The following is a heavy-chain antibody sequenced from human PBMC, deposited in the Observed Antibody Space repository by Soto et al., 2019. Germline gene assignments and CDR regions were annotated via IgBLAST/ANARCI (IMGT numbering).Heavy chain of an antibody. J-gene: IGHJ6*02. CDR3: AHQLHSSRGV. D-gene: IGHD6-13*01. V-gene: IGHV2-5*02. Sequence: QITLKESGPTLMRPTQSLTLTCSFSGFSLSTSGVGVGWIRQPPGKALEWLALIYWDDDKRYSPSLKNRLTITKDTSKNQVDLTMPNMDPVHTATYYCAHQLHSSRGVWGQGTTVTVSS. CDR2: IYWDDDK. CDR1: GFSLSTSGVG.